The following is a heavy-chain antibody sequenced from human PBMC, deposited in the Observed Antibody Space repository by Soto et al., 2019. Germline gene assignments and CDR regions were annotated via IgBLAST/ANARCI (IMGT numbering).Heavy chain of an antibody. CDR2: IIPIFGTA. V-gene: IGHV1-69*13. CDR1: GVTFSSYA. J-gene: IGHJ6*02. Sequence: SVKVSCKASGVTFSSYAISWVRQAPGQGLEWMGGIIPIFGTANYAQKFQGRVTITADESTSTAYMELSSLRSEDTAVYYCASYIVVVVAATRPHENYYYGMDVWGQGTTVTVSS. D-gene: IGHD2-15*01. CDR3: ASYIVVVVAATRPHENYYYGMDV.